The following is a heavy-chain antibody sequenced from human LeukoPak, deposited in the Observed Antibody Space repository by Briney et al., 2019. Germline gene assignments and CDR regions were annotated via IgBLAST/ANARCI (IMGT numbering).Heavy chain of an antibody. J-gene: IGHJ6*02. CDR2: ISYDGSNK. Sequence: GRPLRLSCAASGFTFSSYGMHWVRQAPGKGLEWVAVISYDGSNKYYADSVKGRFTISRDNSKNTLYLQMNSLRAEDTAVYYCAKPPPDNYHYYYGMDVWGQGTTVTVSS. V-gene: IGHV3-30*18. CDR3: AKPPPDNYHYYYGMDV. CDR1: GFTFSSYG.